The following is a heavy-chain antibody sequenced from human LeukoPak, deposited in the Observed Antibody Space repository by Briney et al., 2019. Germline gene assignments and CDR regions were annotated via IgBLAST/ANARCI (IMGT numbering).Heavy chain of an antibody. V-gene: IGHV5-10-1*01. CDR3: ARRSPYIGSGGTDY. J-gene: IGHJ4*02. CDR1: GSTFTSSW. Sequence: GESLRISCKGSGSTFTSSWISWVGKLPGKGLEWMGRIDPSDSYTNYSPSFQGHVTISADKSISTAYLQWSSLKASDTAMYYCARRSPYIGSGGTDYWGQGTLVTVSS. D-gene: IGHD5-12*01. CDR2: IDPSDSYT.